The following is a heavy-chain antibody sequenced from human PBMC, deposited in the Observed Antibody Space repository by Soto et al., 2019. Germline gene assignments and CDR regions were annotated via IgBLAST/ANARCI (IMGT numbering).Heavy chain of an antibody. V-gene: IGHV1-18*01. CDR1: GYTFTSYG. Sequence: QVQLVQSGAEVKKPGASVKVSCKASGYTFTSYGISWVRQAPGQGLEWMGWISAYNGNTNYAQKLQGRVTMTTDTSTSTAYMELRSLRSDDTSVYYCAIDLVPRSGWWDWFDPWGQGTLVTVSS. CDR2: ISAYNGNT. D-gene: IGHD6-19*01. J-gene: IGHJ5*02. CDR3: AIDLVPRSGWWDWFDP.